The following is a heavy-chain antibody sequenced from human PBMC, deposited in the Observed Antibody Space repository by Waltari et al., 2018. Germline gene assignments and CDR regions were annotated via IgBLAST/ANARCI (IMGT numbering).Heavy chain of an antibody. V-gene: IGHV4-59*01. J-gene: IGHJ4*02. CDR3: ARGGITIFGVVIGLDY. CDR1: GGSISSYY. Sequence: QVQLQESGPGLVKPSETLSLTCTVSGGSISSYYWSWIRQPPGKGLEWIGYIYYSGSTNYNPSLKSRVTISVDTSKNQFSLKLSSVTAADTAVYYCARGGITIFGVVIGLDYWGQGTLVTVSS. D-gene: IGHD3-3*01. CDR2: IYYSGST.